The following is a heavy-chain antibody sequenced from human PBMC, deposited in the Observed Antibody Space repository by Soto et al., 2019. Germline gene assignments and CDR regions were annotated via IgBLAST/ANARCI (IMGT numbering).Heavy chain of an antibody. J-gene: IGHJ3*02. Sequence: GGSLRLSCVASGYNFNKYAVSWVRQAPGKWLEWVSAISSGGDNTHYADSVKGRFTITRDNSKNMLYLEMNSLTVEDTAVYYCVRRAQYFDGTGFHAFDIWGQGTRVTVSS. CDR2: ISSGGDNT. CDR1: GYNFNKYA. V-gene: IGHV3-23*01. D-gene: IGHD3-22*01. CDR3: VRRAQYFDGTGFHAFDI.